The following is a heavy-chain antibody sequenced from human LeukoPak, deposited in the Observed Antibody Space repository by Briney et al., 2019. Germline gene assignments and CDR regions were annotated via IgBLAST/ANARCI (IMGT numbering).Heavy chain of an antibody. Sequence: GGSLRLSCAASGFTFSNYAMSWVRQAPGKGLEWVSSISGSGTTIYYADSVKGRFTISRDNSKNTLFVQMNSLRAEDTAVYYCAKANRGTNWSPYYFDYWGQGTLVTVSS. J-gene: IGHJ4*02. CDR3: AKANRGTNWSPYYFDY. CDR1: GFTFSNYA. V-gene: IGHV3-23*01. D-gene: IGHD1-1*01. CDR2: ISGSGTTI.